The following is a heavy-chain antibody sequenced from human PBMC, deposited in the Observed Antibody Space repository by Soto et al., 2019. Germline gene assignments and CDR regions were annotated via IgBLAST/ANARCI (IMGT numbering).Heavy chain of an antibody. CDR2: INPSGGST. CDR3: ARDIGESTMVLGVMFQGPQYYGIYV. J-gene: IGHJ6*02. V-gene: IGHV1-46*01. D-gene: IGHD3-10*01. Sequence: ASVKVSCKASGYTFTSYYMHWVRQAPGQGLEWMGIINPSGGSTSYAQKFQGRVTMTRDTSTSTVYMELSSLRSEDTAVYYCARDIGESTMVLGVMFQGPQYYGIYVRSQRTTVPVS. CDR1: GYTFTSYY.